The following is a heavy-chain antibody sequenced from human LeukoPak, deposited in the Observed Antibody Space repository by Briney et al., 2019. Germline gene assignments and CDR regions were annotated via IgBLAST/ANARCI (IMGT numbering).Heavy chain of an antibody. CDR2: ISYDGSNK. V-gene: IGHV3-30*04. J-gene: IGHJ4*02. CDR1: GFTFSSYA. D-gene: IGHD2-15*01. Sequence: GRSLRLSCAASGFTFSSYAMHWVRQAPGKGLEWVAVISYDGSNKYYADSVKGRFTISRDNSKNTLYLQMNSLRAEDTAVYYCARDQASNYCSGGSCEEGVFDYWGQGTLVTVSS. CDR3: ARDQASNYCSGGSCEEGVFDY.